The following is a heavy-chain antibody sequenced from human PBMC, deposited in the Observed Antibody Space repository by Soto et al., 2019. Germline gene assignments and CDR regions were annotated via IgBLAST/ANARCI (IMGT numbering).Heavy chain of an antibody. J-gene: IGHJ6*02. V-gene: IGHV5-51*01. CDR2: IYTGDSDT. Sequence: PVEALKISWKGSGYSFTSYWIGWVRQMPGKGLEWMGIIYTGDSDTRYSTSFQGQVNISADKSISTAYLQWSSLKASDTAMYYCAATVNYYYGMHXWGQGTTVTVS. CDR1: GYSFTSYW. CDR3: AATVNYYYGMHX. D-gene: IGHD4-17*01.